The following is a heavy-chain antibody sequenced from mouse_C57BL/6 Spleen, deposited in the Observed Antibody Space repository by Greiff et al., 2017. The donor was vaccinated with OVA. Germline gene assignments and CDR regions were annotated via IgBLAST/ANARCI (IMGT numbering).Heavy chain of an antibody. Sequence: EVQLQQSGPVLVKPGASVKMSCKASGYTFTDYYMNWVKQSHGKSLEWIGVINPYNGGTSYNQKFKGKATLTVDKSSSTAYMELNSLTSEDSAVYYGARGITTVVEGVLYAMDDWGKGTSVTVSS. J-gene: IGHJ4*01. CDR2: INPYNGGT. V-gene: IGHV1-19*01. CDR1: GYTFTDYY. CDR3: ARGITTVVEGVLYAMDD. D-gene: IGHD1-1*01.